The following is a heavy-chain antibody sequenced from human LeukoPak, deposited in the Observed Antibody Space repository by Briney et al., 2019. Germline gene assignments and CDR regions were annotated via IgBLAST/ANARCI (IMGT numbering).Heavy chain of an antibody. CDR1: GFTFSDYS. V-gene: IGHV3-21*01. D-gene: IGHD6-19*01. CDR2: ISSGSTYK. CDR3: TRGPTLIGVAGTWPLDY. J-gene: IGHJ4*02. Sequence: GGSLRLSCAASGFTFSDYSTHWARHAPGKGLECVLSISSGSTYKYSADSVKGRFTISRDNAKNSLFLQMNSLRAEDSAVYYCTRGPTLIGVAGTWPLDYWGQGTLVTVSS.